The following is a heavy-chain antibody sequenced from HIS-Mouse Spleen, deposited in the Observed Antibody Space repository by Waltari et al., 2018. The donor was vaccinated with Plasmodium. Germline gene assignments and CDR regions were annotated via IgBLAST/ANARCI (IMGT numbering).Heavy chain of an antibody. Sequence: EVQLVESGGGLVKPGGSLRLSCAASGFTFSSYSMNWVRQAPGKGLEWVSSISSSSYIYYADSVKGRFTISRDNAKNSLYLQMNSLRAEDTAVYYCARDPLNWGSVLFDYWGQGTLVTVSS. J-gene: IGHJ4*02. V-gene: IGHV3-21*01. CDR3: ARDPLNWGSVLFDY. CDR1: GFTFSSYS. CDR2: ISSSSYI. D-gene: IGHD7-27*01.